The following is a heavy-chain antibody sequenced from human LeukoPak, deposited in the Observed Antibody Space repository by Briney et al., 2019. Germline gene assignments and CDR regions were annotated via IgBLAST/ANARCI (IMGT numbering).Heavy chain of an antibody. Sequence: GGSLRLSCAASGFNFNTYGTSWVRQAPGKGLEWLSSISDSGKNVYYADSVKGRFTISRHNSKNTLYLQMNSLSAEDTAVYYCAKRVEYKSPSGGYFDYWGQGTLVTVSS. D-gene: IGHD2-8*02. CDR1: GFNFNTYG. J-gene: IGHJ4*02. V-gene: IGHV3-23*01. CDR3: AKRVEYKSPSGGYFDY. CDR2: ISDSGKNV.